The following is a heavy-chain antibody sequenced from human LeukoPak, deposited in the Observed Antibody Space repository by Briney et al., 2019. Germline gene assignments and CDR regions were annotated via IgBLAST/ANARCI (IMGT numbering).Heavy chain of an antibody. CDR1: GYSFTSYG. D-gene: IGHD2-15*01. V-gene: IGHV1-18*01. CDR3: ARSYCSGGGCYDWFDP. Sequence: ASVKVSCKASGYSFTSYGISWVRQAPGQGLEWMGWISAYNGNTNYAQKLQGRVTMTTDTSTSTAYMELRSLRSDDTAVYYCARSYCSGGGCYDWFDPWGQGTLVTVSS. CDR2: ISAYNGNT. J-gene: IGHJ5*02.